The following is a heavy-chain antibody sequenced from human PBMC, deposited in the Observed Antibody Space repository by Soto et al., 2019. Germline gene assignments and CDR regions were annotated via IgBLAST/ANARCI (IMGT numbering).Heavy chain of an antibody. CDR1: GGSFSGYY. CDR3: AIHTYSSGWTGWFDP. V-gene: IGHV4-34*01. J-gene: IGHJ5*02. D-gene: IGHD6-19*01. Sequence: QVQLQQWGAGLLKPSETLSLTCAVYGGSFSGYYWSWIRQPPGKGLEWIGEINHSGSTNYNPSLKRRVTLSGDTSKNQFSLKLSSVTAADTAVYYCAIHTYSSGWTGWFDPWGQGTLVTVSS. CDR2: INHSGST.